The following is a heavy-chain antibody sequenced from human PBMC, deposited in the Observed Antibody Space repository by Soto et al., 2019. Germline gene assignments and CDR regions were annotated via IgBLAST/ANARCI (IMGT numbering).Heavy chain of an antibody. CDR3: PRDPFYGWFDS. V-gene: IGHV1-8*01. CDR2: MTPDSGDT. J-gene: IGHJ5*01. D-gene: IGHD3-16*01. CDR1: GHTLASYY. Sequence: QVQLVQSGAEVRKPGASVKVSCKASGHTLASYYINWVRQATGQGLEGMGWMTPDSGDTGYAQKSQDRVTMTWDTSITTAYMELSSLKSDDTAVYYSPRDPFYGWFDSWGQGTLVTVSS.